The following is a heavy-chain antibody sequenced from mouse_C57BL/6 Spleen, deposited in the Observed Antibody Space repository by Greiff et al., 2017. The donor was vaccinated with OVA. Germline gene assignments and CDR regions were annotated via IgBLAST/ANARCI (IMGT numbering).Heavy chain of an antibody. CDR2: IDPETGGT. V-gene: IGHV1-15*01. J-gene: IGHJ2*01. CDR3: TPITTG. CDR1: GYTFTDYD. Sequence: QVQLQQSGAELVRPGASVTLSCKASGYTFTDYDMHWVKQTPVHGLEWIGAIDPETGGTAYNQKFKGKAILTADKSSSTAYMELRSLTSEDSAVYYCTPITTGWGQGTTLTVSS. D-gene: IGHD1-1*01.